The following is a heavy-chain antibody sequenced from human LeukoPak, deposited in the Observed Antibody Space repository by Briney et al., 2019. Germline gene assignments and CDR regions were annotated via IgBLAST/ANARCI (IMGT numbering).Heavy chain of an antibody. D-gene: IGHD6-25*01. CDR3: ATPHSGTLSRAFDY. CDR2: ISGSGGST. CDR1: GFTFSSYV. J-gene: IGHJ4*02. V-gene: IGHV3-23*01. Sequence: GGSLRLSCAASGFTFSSYVMNWVRQAPGKGLEWVSSISGSGGSTYYADSVKGRVTISRDNSKNTLYLQMNSLRAEDTAVYYCATPHSGTLSRAFDYWGQGTLVTVSS.